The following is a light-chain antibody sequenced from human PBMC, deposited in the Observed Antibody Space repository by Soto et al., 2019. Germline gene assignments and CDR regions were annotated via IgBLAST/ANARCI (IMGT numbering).Light chain of an antibody. Sequence: ETVLTQCPGTLSLSPGKRATLSCRASQSVSNNYLAWYQQNPSQTPRLLIYGATNTATGIPNRFSGSGSGTDFTPAICRREPEDFAVYYCQQYGSSGTFGQGTKVDIK. CDR1: QSVSNNY. CDR3: QQYGSSGT. CDR2: GAT. V-gene: IGKV3-20*01. J-gene: IGKJ1*01.